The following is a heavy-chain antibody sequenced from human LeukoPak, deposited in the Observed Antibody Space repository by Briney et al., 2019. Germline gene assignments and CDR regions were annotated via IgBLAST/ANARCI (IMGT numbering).Heavy chain of an antibody. Sequence: PGGSLRLSCAVSGFTFSSYAMSWVRQAPGKGLEWVSGISGSGGSTYYADSVKGRFTISRDNSKNTLYLQMNSLRAEDTAVYYCARGAMVATIFTGFDPWGQGTLVTVSS. CDR1: GFTFSSYA. CDR2: ISGSGGST. D-gene: IGHD5-24*01. CDR3: ARGAMVATIFTGFDP. V-gene: IGHV3-23*01. J-gene: IGHJ5*02.